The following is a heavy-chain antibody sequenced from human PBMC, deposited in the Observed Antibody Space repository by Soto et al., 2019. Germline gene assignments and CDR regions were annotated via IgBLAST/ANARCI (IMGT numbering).Heavy chain of an antibody. CDR3: ASQLAYCGGDCYGAFDY. CDR1: GGTFSSYA. CDR2: IIPIFGTA. Sequence: QVQLVQSGAEVKKPGSSVKVSCKASGGTFSSYAISWVRQAPGQGLEWMGGIIPIFGTANYAQKFQGRVKITADESTSTAYMELSSLRSEDTAVYYCASQLAYCGGDCYGAFDYWGQGTLVTVSS. J-gene: IGHJ4*02. D-gene: IGHD2-21*02. V-gene: IGHV1-69*12.